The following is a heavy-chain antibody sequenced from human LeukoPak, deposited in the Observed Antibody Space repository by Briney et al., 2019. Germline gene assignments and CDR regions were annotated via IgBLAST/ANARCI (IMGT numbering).Heavy chain of an antibody. J-gene: IGHJ4*02. CDR3: VRGGTLTTSPVDY. CDR2: ISGDSSTT. Sequence: GGSLRLSCAASGFSFSTYGMNWVRQAPGKGLEWVSYISGDSSTTYYVDPLKGPFTISRDNARNSLYLQMDSLRVEDTAVYYCVRGGTLTTSPVDYWGQGTLVTVSS. CDR1: GFSFSTYG. D-gene: IGHD3-16*01. V-gene: IGHV3-48*01.